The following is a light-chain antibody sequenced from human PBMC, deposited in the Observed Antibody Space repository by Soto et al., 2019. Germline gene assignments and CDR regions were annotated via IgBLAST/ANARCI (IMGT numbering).Light chain of an antibody. J-gene: IGLJ1*01. CDR2: EVN. CDR3: SSHTSSTTPYV. V-gene: IGLV2-14*01. CDR1: SSDVGGYNY. Sequence: QSALTQPASVSGSPGQSITISCTGTSSDVGGYNYVSWYQQHPGKAPKLMIYEVNNRPSGVSNRFSGSKSGNTASLTISGLQAEDDADYFCSSHTSSTTPYVFGTGTKLTVL.